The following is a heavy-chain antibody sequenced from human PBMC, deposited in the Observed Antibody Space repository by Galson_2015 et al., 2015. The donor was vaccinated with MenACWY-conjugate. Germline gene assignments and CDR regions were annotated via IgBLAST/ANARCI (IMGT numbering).Heavy chain of an antibody. V-gene: IGHV3-74*01. CDR2: INSDGSST. CDR1: GFTFSSYW. Sequence: SLRLSCAASGFTFSSYWMHWVRQAPGKGLVWFSRINSDGSSTSYADSVKGRFTISRDNAKNTLYLQMNSLRAEDTAVYYCARAYGDYVFGAFDIWGQGTMVTVSS. D-gene: IGHD4-17*01. CDR3: ARAYGDYVFGAFDI. J-gene: IGHJ3*02.